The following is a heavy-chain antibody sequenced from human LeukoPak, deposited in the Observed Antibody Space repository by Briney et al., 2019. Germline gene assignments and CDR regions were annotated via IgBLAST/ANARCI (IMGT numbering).Heavy chain of an antibody. CDR3: ARVGGSSGYYYFDY. Sequence: PSETLSLTCAVYGGSFSGYYWSWIRQPPGKGLEWIGEINHSGSTNYNPSLKSRVTISVDKSKNQFSLKLSSVTAADTAVYYCARVGGSSGYYYFDYWGRGTLVTVSS. J-gene: IGHJ4*02. CDR2: INHSGST. D-gene: IGHD3-22*01. V-gene: IGHV4-34*01. CDR1: GGSFSGYY.